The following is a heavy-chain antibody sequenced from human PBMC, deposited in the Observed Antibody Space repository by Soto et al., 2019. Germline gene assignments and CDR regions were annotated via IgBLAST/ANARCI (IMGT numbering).Heavy chain of an antibody. V-gene: IGHV3-73*01. J-gene: IGHJ6*03. CDR1: GFTFSGSA. CDR2: IRSKANSYAT. D-gene: IGHD6-13*01. Sequence: EVQLVESGGGLVQPGGSLKLSCAASGFTFSGSAMHWVRQASGKGLEWVGRIRSKANSYATAYAASVKGRFTISREVSKNTAYLQMNSLKTEDTAVYYCTRAGPVAAAGTPYYYYYMDVWGKGTTVTVSS. CDR3: TRAGPVAAAGTPYYYYYMDV.